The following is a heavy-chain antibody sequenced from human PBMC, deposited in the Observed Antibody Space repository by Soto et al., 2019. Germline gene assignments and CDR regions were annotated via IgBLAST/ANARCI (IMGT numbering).Heavy chain of an antibody. J-gene: IGHJ4*02. CDR3: AKVHRTEAVSHVYDSSGYRLSDGLDY. CDR1: GFTFSSYA. CDR2: ISGSGGST. D-gene: IGHD3-22*01. Sequence: PGGSLRLSCAASGFTFSSYAMSWVRQAPGKGLEWVSAISGSGGSTYYADSVKGRFTISRDNSKNTLYLQMNSLRAEDTAVYYCAKVHRTEAVSHVYDSSGYRLSDGLDYWGQGTLVTVSS. V-gene: IGHV3-23*01.